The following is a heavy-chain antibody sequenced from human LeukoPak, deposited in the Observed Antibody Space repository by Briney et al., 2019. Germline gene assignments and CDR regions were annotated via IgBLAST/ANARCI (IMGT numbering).Heavy chain of an antibody. D-gene: IGHD4-17*01. CDR2: ISSRPFGGTT. Sequence: SGGSLRLSCTASGFNFGGYGMSWFRQAPGKGLEWVCFISSRPFGGTTEYATSVKGRFTILRDDSQNIAYLDMNILKSEDTAVYYCSRDGSGDYVADYWGQGTLVTVSS. V-gene: IGHV3-49*03. J-gene: IGHJ4*02. CDR3: SRDGSGDYVADY. CDR1: GFNFGGYG.